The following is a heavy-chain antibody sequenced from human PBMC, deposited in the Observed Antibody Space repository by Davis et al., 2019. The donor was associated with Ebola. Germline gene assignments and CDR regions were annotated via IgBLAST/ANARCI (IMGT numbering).Heavy chain of an antibody. Sequence: GGSLRLSCAASGFTFSSYGMHWVRQAPGKGLEWVAVIWYDGSNKYYADSVKGRFTISRDNAKNSLYLQMNSLRAEDTAVYYCARVNYYYGMDVWGQGTTVTVSS. CDR2: IWYDGSNK. J-gene: IGHJ6*02. V-gene: IGHV3-33*01. CDR1: GFTFSSYG. CDR3: ARVNYYYGMDV.